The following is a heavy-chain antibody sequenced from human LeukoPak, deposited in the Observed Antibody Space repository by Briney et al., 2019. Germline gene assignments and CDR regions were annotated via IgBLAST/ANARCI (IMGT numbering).Heavy chain of an antibody. CDR1: GYTLTELS. D-gene: IGHD2-21*02. J-gene: IGHJ4*02. CDR2: IDPEHGET. V-gene: IGHV1-24*01. CDR3: ATDLAYCGGDCYNY. Sequence: ASVQVSCKVSGYTLTELSMHWVRQAPGKGLEWMGVIDPEHGETIYAQKFQGRVTMTEDTSTDTAYTELSSLRSEDTAVYYCATDLAYCGGDCYNYWGQGTLVTVSS.